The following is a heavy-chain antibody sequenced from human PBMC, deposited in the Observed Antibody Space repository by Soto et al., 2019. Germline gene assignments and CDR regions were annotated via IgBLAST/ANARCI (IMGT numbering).Heavy chain of an antibody. CDR3: VTVNLVGAAYYFDY. CDR2: VYYSGTT. CDR1: GGSIRNGDYY. D-gene: IGHD1-26*01. V-gene: IGHV4-30-4*01. J-gene: IGHJ4*02. Sequence: SETLSLTCTVSGGSIRNGDYYWGWIRQPPGKGLEWIGYVYYSGTTYSHPSLNSRVSISVDASENQFSLRLTSVTAADTAVYYCVTVNLVGAAYYFDYWGPGTLVTVSS.